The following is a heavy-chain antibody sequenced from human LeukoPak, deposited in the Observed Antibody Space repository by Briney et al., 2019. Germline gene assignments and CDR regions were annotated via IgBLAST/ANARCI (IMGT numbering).Heavy chain of an antibody. CDR1: GYTFSSHT. V-gene: IGHV1-3*01. CDR2: INAGNGNT. J-gene: IGHJ6*02. CDR3: ARAYCTGGSCLYYYYYGMDV. Sequence: GASVKVSCKASGYTFSSHTMHWVRQAPGQRLEWMGWINAGNGNTKYSQKFQGRVTITRDTSASTAYVELRSLRSEDTAVYYCARAYCTGGSCLYYYYYGMDVWGQGTTVTVSS. D-gene: IGHD2-15*01.